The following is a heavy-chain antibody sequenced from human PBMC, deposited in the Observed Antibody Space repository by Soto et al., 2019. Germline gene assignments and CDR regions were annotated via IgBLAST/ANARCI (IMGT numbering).Heavy chain of an antibody. V-gene: IGHV3-21*01. D-gene: IGHD2-21*02. Sequence: GGSLRLSCAASGFTFSSYSMNWVRQAPGKGLEWVSSITGSNSYIYYADSVKGRFTISRDNAKNSLYLQMNSLRAEDTAVYYCARGDKGAFDLWGQGTMVTVSS. CDR1: GFTFSSYS. CDR2: ITGSNSYI. CDR3: ARGDKGAFDL. J-gene: IGHJ3*01.